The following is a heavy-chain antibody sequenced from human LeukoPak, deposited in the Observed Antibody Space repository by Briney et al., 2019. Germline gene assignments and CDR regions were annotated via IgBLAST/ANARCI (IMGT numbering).Heavy chain of an antibody. Sequence: SETLSLTCAVYGGSFSGYYWSWIRQPPGKGLEWIGEINHSGSTNYNPSLKSRVTISVDTSKNQFSLKLSSVTAADTAVYYCAVDKVVITYWGQGTLVTVSS. CDR1: GGSFSGYY. D-gene: IGHD3-22*01. J-gene: IGHJ4*02. V-gene: IGHV4-34*01. CDR3: AVDKVVITY. CDR2: INHSGST.